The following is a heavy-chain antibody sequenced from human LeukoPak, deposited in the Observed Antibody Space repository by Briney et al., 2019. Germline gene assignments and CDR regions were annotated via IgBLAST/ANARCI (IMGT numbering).Heavy chain of an antibody. Sequence: KASETLSLTCTVSGYSISSGYYWGWIRQPPGKGLEWIGSIYHSGSTYYNPSLKSRVTISVDTSKNQFSLKLSSVTAADTAVYYCARDDYGGNHFDYWGQGTLVTVSS. CDR1: GYSISSGYY. D-gene: IGHD4-23*01. J-gene: IGHJ4*02. V-gene: IGHV4-38-2*02. CDR3: ARDDYGGNHFDY. CDR2: IYHSGST.